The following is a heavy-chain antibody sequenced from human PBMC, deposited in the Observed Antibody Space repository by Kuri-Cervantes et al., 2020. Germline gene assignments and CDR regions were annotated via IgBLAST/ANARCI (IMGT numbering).Heavy chain of an antibody. Sequence: GESLKISCAVSGFTFSSYAMHWVRQAPGKGLEWVAVISYDGSNKYYADSVKGRFTISGDNSKNTLYLHLSSLRAEDSAVYYCAKDSLPAAYHYYMDVWGTGTTVTVSS. J-gene: IGHJ6*03. D-gene: IGHD2-2*01. V-gene: IGHV3-30-3*01. CDR3: AKDSLPAAYHYYMDV. CDR1: GFTFSSYA. CDR2: ISYDGSNK.